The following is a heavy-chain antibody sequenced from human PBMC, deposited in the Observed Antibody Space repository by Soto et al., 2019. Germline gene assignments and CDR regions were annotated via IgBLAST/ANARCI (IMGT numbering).Heavy chain of an antibody. J-gene: IGHJ6*02. V-gene: IGHV3-48*03. Sequence: TGGSLRLSCAASRFTFSSYEMNWVRQAPGKGLEWVSYISSSGSTIYYADSVKGRFTISRDNAKNSLYLQMNSLRAEDTAVYYCARDHCSSTSCQGDYYYGMGVWGQGTTVTVSS. CDR3: ARDHCSSTSCQGDYYYGMGV. CDR2: ISSSGSTI. D-gene: IGHD2-2*01. CDR1: RFTFSSYE.